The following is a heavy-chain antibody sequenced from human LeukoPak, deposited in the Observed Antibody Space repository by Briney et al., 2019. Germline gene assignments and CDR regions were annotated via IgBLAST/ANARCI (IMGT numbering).Heavy chain of an antibody. D-gene: IGHD6-19*01. J-gene: IGHJ4*02. V-gene: IGHV3-30-3*01. CDR3: ARALAVAGPFDY. CDR1: GFTSSSYA. CDR2: ISYDGSNK. Sequence: GGSLRLSCAASGFTSSSYAMHWVRQAPGKGLEWVAVISYDGSNKYYADSVKGRFTISRDNSKNTLYLQMNSLRAEDTAVYYCARALAVAGPFDYWGQGTLVTGSS.